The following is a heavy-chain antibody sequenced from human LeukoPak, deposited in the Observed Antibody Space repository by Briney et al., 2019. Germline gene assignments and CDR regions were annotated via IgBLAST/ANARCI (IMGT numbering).Heavy chain of an antibody. V-gene: IGHV3-21*01. CDR2: ISSSSSYI. D-gene: IGHD6-13*01. CDR1: VFTFSSYS. J-gene: IGHJ4*02. Sequence: GGALRLSCAASVFTFSSYSMNSVRPAPGKGLEWVSSISSSSSYIYYADSVKGRFTISRDNTKNSLYLQMNSLRAEDTGVYYCARARNYGIAAAQGYWGQGTLVTVSS. CDR3: ARARNYGIAAAQGY.